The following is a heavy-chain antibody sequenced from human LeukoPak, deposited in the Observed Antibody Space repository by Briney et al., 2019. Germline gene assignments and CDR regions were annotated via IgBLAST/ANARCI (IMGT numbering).Heavy chain of an antibody. Sequence: SETLSLTCTVSGGSTSGYYWSWIRQPPGKGLEWIGYIYYSGSTNYNPSLKSRVTISVDTSKNQFSLKLSSVTAADTAVYYCARDVCSGGSCYTDYWGQGTLVTVSS. CDR1: GGSTSGYY. CDR3: ARDVCSGGSCYTDY. V-gene: IGHV4-59*01. J-gene: IGHJ4*02. CDR2: IYYSGST. D-gene: IGHD2-15*01.